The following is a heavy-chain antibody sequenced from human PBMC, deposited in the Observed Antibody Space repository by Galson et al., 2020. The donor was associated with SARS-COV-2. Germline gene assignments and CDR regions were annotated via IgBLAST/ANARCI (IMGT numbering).Heavy chain of an antibody. V-gene: IGHV3-30*04. Sequence: QLGESLKISCAASGFTFGTYAMHWVRQAPGKGLEWMAVISYDGSNKYYADSVKGRFTISRDNSKNTLDLQMNSLRAEDTAVYYCARDMVVVVPAAIFFDYWGQGTLVTVSS. D-gene: IGHD2-2*01. CDR2: ISYDGSNK. CDR1: GFTFGTYA. CDR3: ARDMVVVVPAAIFFDY. J-gene: IGHJ4*02.